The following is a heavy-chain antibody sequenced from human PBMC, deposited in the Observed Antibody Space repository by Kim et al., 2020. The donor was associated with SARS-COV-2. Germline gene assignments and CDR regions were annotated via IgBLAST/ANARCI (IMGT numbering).Heavy chain of an antibody. CDR1: GFTISAYW. V-gene: IGHV3-7*01. CDR3: VGDRGWFDP. CDR2: ISQDGSQK. J-gene: IGHJ5*02. D-gene: IGHD3-16*01. Sequence: GGSLRLSCAASGFTISAYWMRWLRQAPGKGLESVATISQDGSQKYYVNSVRGRFTISRDNDNAKNSVDLQMNSLRPEDTAVYYCVGDRGWFDPWGQGILV.